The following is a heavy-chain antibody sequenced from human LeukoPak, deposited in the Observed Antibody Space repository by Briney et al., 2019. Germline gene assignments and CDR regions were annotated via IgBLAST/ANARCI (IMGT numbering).Heavy chain of an antibody. V-gene: IGHV3-30*03. J-gene: IGHJ4*02. CDR3: ARDQASGSYYKDYFDY. CDR2: ISYDGSNK. Sequence: RAGGSLRLSCAASGFTFTTYGMHWVRQAPGKGLEWVAVISYDGSNKYYADSVKGRFTISRDNSKNTLYLQMNSLRAEDTAVYYCARDQASGSYYKDYFDYWGQGTLVTVSS. CDR1: GFTFTTYG. D-gene: IGHD1-26*01.